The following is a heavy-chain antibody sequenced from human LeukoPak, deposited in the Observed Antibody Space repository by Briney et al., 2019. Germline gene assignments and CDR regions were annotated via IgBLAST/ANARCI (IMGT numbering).Heavy chain of an antibody. Sequence: SETLSLTCTVSGGSISNYYWNWIRQPPGKGLEWIGRIYTSGSTNYNPSLKSRVTMSVDTSKNQFSLKLSSVTAADTAVYYCARSQRGYSYGHYYYYYMDVWGKGTTVTISS. J-gene: IGHJ6*03. CDR2: IYTSGST. D-gene: IGHD5-18*01. CDR1: GGSISNYY. V-gene: IGHV4-4*07. CDR3: ARSQRGYSYGHYYYYYMDV.